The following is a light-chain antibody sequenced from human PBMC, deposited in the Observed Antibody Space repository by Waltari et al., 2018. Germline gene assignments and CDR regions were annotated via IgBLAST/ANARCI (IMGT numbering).Light chain of an antibody. V-gene: IGKV1-17*01. J-gene: IGKJ3*01. CDR2: GAS. CDR1: QGISTY. Sequence: DIQMTQSPSSLSASAGDRVTITCRASQGISTYLNWYQQKPEEAPKRLIYGASSLESGVPSRFSGSGSATDFTLIISSVQPEDFATYYCLQYNSKPFTFGPGTKLEIK. CDR3: LQYNSKPFT.